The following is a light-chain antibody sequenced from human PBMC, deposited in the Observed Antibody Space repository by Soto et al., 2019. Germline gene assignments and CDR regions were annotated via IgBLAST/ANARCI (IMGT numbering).Light chain of an antibody. CDR1: QTISNN. J-gene: IGKJ2*01. CDR2: AAS. CDR3: QQSYISPYT. Sequence: DTQMTQSPSSLSASVGDRVIITCRASQTISNNLNWYQQKPGKAPKLLIYAASSLQSGVPSRFSGIGSGPEFTLTVSSLQPEDFATYYCQQSYISPYTCGQGTKLEI. V-gene: IGKV1-39*01.